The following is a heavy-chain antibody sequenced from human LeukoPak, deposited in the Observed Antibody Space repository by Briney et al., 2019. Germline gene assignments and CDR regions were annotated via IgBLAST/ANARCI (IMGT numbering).Heavy chain of an antibody. V-gene: IGHV1-69*05. CDR3: ARDAFGSGSYYNVYYFDY. Sequence: LVKVSCKASGGTFSSYAISWVRQASGQGLEWMGGIIPIFGTANYAQKFQGRVTITTDESTSTAYMELSSLRSEDTAVYYCARDAFGSGSYYNVYYFDYWGQGTLVTVSS. CDR1: GGTFSSYA. D-gene: IGHD3-10*01. J-gene: IGHJ4*02. CDR2: IIPIFGTA.